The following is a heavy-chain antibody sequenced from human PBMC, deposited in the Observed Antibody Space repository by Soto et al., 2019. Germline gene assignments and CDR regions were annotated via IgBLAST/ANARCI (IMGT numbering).Heavy chain of an antibody. J-gene: IGHJ3*02. V-gene: IGHV3-7*03. CDR1: GFTFSSYW. CDR3: ARDRGAAAWEAFDI. Sequence: GGSLRLSCAASGFTFSSYWMSWVRQAPGKGLEWVANIKQDGSEKYYVDSVKGRFTISRDNAKNSLYLQMNSLRAEDTAVYYCARDRGAAAWEAFDIWGQGTMVTVS. D-gene: IGHD6-13*01. CDR2: IKQDGSEK.